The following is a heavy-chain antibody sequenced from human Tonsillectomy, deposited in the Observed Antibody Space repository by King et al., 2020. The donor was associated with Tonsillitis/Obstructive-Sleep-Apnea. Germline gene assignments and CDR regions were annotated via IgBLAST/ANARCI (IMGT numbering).Heavy chain of an antibody. CDR2: IYPDDSDT. CDR3: ARLLWSGYFYFDF. J-gene: IGHJ4*02. D-gene: IGHD3-3*01. Sequence: EDQLVQSGAEVKKPGESLKISCKRSGYSFASQWIVWVRQMPGRGLEWMGLIYPDDSDTRYNPSFQGQVTIHADKSLSTPYLQEISLKASDTAMYYCARLLWSGYFYFDFWGQGTLVTVSS. V-gene: IGHV5-51*01. CDR1: GYSFASQW.